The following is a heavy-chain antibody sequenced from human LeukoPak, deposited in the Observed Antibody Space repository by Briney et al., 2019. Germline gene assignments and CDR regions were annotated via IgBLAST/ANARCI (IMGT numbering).Heavy chain of an antibody. CDR1: GFTISSNY. V-gene: IGHV3-66*01. CDR2: IHSGGST. CDR3: ARDAVGARKGIVAFGI. J-gene: IGHJ3*02. Sequence: GGSLRLSCAASGFTISSNYMNWVRQAPGKGLEWVSIIHSGGSTYYADSVKGRFTISRDNSKNTMYLQMNRLRAEDMAVYYCARDAVGARKGIVAFGIWGQGTMVTVSS. D-gene: IGHD1-26*01.